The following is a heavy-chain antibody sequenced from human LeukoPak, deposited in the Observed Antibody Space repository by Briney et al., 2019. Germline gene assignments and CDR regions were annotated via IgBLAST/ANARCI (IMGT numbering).Heavy chain of an antibody. CDR3: ARSRRGWELLSY. D-gene: IGHD1-26*01. Sequence: GGSLRLSCAASGFTFSSYSMNWVRHAPGKGLEWVSSISSSSSYIYYADSVKGRFTISRDNAKNSLYLQMNSLRAEDTAVYYCARSRRGWELLSYWGQGTLVTVSS. CDR1: GFTFSSYS. J-gene: IGHJ4*02. CDR2: ISSSSSYI. V-gene: IGHV3-21*01.